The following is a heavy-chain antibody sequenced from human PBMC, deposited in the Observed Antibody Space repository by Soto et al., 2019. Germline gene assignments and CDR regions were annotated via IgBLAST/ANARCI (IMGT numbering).Heavy chain of an antibody. CDR3: ARSASYDFWSGYPYYYYGMDV. CDR1: GGSISSGGYS. Sequence: TLSLTCAVSGGSISSGGYSWSWIRQPPGKGLEWIGYIYHSGSTYYNPSLKSRVTISVDRSKNQFSLKLSSVTAADTAVYYCARSASYDFWSGYPYYYYGMDVWGQGTTVTVSS. D-gene: IGHD3-3*01. V-gene: IGHV4-30-2*01. CDR2: IYHSGST. J-gene: IGHJ6*02.